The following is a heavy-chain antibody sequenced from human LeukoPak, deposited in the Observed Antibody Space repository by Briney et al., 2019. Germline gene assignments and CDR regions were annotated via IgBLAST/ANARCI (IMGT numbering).Heavy chain of an antibody. CDR1: GGTFSSYA. CDR3: AIDSTLYGMDV. CDR2: IIPILGIA. V-gene: IGHV1-69*04. J-gene: IGHJ6*02. D-gene: IGHD5/OR15-5a*01. Sequence: ASVKVSCKASGGTFSSYAISWVRQAPGQGLEWMGRIIPILGIANYAQKFQGRVTITADKSTSTAYMELSSLRSEDTAVYYCAIDSTLYGMDVWGQGTTVTVSS.